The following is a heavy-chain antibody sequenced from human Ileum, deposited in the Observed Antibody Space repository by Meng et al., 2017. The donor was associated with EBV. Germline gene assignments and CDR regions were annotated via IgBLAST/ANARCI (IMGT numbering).Heavy chain of an antibody. V-gene: IGHV4-61*01. D-gene: IGHD3-16*01. CDR3: AYYRVGRGGVGS. J-gene: IGHJ4*02. Sequence: QVPRQPWGPGLLNPPGPLPFPSLGPGGSVGSDSSPWSWIRQSPGRGLAWIGQSYGSDINYSPSFQSRVTISIDTAKNQLFLKLTSVTAADTAMYYCAYYRVGRGGVGSWGQGTLVTVSS. CDR1: GGSVGSDSSP. CDR2: SYGSDI.